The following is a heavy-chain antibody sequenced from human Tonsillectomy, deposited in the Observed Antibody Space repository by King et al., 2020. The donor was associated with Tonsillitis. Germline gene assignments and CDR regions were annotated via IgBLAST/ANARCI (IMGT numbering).Heavy chain of an antibody. V-gene: IGHV3-64D*06. CDR1: GFTFSNYA. D-gene: IGHD2-21*02. CDR3: VKDTVTAMT. J-gene: IGHJ5*02. CDR2: ISTNGGST. Sequence: VQLVESGGGLVQPGGSLRLSCSASGFTFSNYAFHWVRQAPGKGLESVSAISTNGGSTYYADSVKGRITISRDNSKNTLYLQMSSLRPEDTALYYCVKDTVTAMTWRQGSLVTVSS.